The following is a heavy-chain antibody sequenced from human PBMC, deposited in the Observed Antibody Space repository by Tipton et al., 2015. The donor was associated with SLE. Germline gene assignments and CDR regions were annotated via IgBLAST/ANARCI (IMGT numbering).Heavy chain of an antibody. Sequence: SLRLSCAASGFTFSSYAMHWVRQAPGKGLESVAVISYDGSNKYYADSVKGRVTISRDNYKDTLYLQMNSLRAEDTAVYYCAVVYSSGYGLDYWGQGTLVTVSS. J-gene: IGHJ4*02. D-gene: IGHD6-19*01. CDR3: AVVYSSGYGLDY. CDR1: GFTFSSYA. V-gene: IGHV3-30*04. CDR2: ISYDGSNK.